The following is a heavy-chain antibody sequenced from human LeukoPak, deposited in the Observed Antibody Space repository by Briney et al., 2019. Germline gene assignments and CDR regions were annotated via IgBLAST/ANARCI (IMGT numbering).Heavy chain of an antibody. CDR2: INHSGST. D-gene: IGHD3-22*01. CDR1: GGSFSGYY. CDR3: ARDRNYYDGTGYYPTDY. J-gene: IGHJ4*02. Sequence: ASETLSLTCAVYGGSFSGYYWSWIRQPPGKGLEWIGEINHSGSTNYNPSLKSRVTISVDTSKNQFSLKLSSVTAADTAVYYCARDRNYYDGTGYYPTDYWGQGTLVTVSS. V-gene: IGHV4-34*01.